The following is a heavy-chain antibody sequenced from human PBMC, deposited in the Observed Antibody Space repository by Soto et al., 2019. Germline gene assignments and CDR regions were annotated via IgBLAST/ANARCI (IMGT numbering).Heavy chain of an antibody. CDR2: IYTGGGT. V-gene: IGHV3-53*01. J-gene: IGHJ4*02. CDR3: PRGINGFGEFVY. Sequence: EVQLVESGGGLIQPGGSLRLSCAASGFTVSNNYVSWVRQAPGKGLEWVSVIYTGGGTYYADSVRGRFTFSRDKSKNTLYLQMNSLRAEDTAVYCCPRGINGFGEFVYWGQGNLVSVSS. D-gene: IGHD1-20*01. CDR1: GFTVSNNY.